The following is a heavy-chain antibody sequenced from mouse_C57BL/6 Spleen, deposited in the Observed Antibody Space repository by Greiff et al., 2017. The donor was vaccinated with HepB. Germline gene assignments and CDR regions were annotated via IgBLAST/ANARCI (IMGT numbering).Heavy chain of an antibody. Sequence: EVHLVESGGGLVQPGGSLSLSCAASGFTFTDYYMSWVRQPPGKALEWLGFIRNKANGYTTEYSASVKGRFTISRDNSQSILYLQMNALRAEDSATYYCARYSIYYYGNYFDYWGQGTTLTVSS. V-gene: IGHV7-3*01. J-gene: IGHJ2*01. CDR1: GFTFTDYY. D-gene: IGHD1-1*01. CDR3: ARYSIYYYGNYFDY. CDR2: IRNKANGYTT.